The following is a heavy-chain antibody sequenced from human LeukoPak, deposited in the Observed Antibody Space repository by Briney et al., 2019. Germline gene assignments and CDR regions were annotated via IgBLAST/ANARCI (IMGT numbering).Heavy chain of an antibody. Sequence: ETLSLTCAVYGGSFSGYYWSWIRQPPGKGLEWVANIKTDASEKYYADSVKGRFTISRDNAKMSLYLQMNSLRAEDTAVYYCAKDLYGSGSYYNEVFDYWGQGTLVTVSS. CDR1: GGSFSGYY. V-gene: IGHV3-7*03. CDR2: IKTDASEK. CDR3: AKDLYGSGSYYNEVFDY. J-gene: IGHJ4*02. D-gene: IGHD3-10*01.